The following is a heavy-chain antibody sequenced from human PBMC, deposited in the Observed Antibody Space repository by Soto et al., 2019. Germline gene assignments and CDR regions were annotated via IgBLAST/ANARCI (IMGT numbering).Heavy chain of an antibody. J-gene: IGHJ4*02. Sequence: EVQLVESGGGLVQPGGSLRLSCAASGFTFSTYSMNWVRRGPGKGLEWISYISSSGNVIYYADSVKGRFTISRDNANNSLYLQIESLRDEDTAVYYCAKDRFDSNWPYYFDSWGQGTLVSVSS. CDR1: GFTFSTYS. CDR3: AKDRFDSNWPYYFDS. V-gene: IGHV3-48*02. D-gene: IGHD3-3*01. CDR2: ISSSGNVI.